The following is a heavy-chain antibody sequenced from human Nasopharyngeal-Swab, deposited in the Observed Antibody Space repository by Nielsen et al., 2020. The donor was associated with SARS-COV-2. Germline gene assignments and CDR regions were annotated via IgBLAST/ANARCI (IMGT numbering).Heavy chain of an antibody. CDR1: GYRFSTYW. V-gene: IGHV5-51*01. CDR3: AIDYGSGTYGLDV. J-gene: IGHJ6*02. D-gene: IGHD3-10*01. Sequence: GESLKISCKASGYRFSTYWINWVRQTPGKGLEWMGIIYPGDSDTKYSPSFHGQVSISVDKSINTAYLQWNSLKASDTATYFCAIDYGSGTYGLDVWGQGTRVTVSS. CDR2: IYPGDSDT.